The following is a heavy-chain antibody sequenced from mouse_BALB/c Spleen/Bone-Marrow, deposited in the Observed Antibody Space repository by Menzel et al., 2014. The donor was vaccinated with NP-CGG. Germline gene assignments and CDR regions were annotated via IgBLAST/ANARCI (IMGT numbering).Heavy chain of an antibody. CDR2: IFPGIGTT. J-gene: IGHJ2*01. Sequence: LVESGAELVKPGAFVKLSCKISGYTFTNYWIQWVKQRPGQALGWIGEIFPGIGTTYYNEKFKSKATLTIYTSSSTAYMQLSSLTSEDSADYFCARGGNYGYWSQGTTHTVSS. D-gene: IGHD2-1*01. V-gene: IGHV1S132*01. CDR3: ARGGNYGY. CDR1: GYTFTNYW.